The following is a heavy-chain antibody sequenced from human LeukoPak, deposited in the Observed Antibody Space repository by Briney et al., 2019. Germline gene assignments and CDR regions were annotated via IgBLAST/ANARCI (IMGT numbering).Heavy chain of an antibody. CDR1: GFTFSSYV. Sequence: PGGSLRLSCAASGFTFSSYVMSWVRQAPGKGLEWVSAIIGSGADTYYADSVKGRFTISRDNSKNTLYLQMNSLRAEDTAVYYCAKMPVSYSSGWSNFDYWGQGNLVTVSS. J-gene: IGHJ4*02. CDR2: IIGSGADT. CDR3: AKMPVSYSSGWSNFDY. V-gene: IGHV3-23*01. D-gene: IGHD6-19*01.